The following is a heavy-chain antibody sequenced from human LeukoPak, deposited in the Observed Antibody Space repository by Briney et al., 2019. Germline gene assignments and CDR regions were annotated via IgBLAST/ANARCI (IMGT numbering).Heavy chain of an antibody. Sequence: PSETLSLTCAVSGGSISSGGYSWSWIRQPPGKGLEWIGYIYHSGSTYYNPSLKSRVTISVDRSKNQFSLKLSSVTAADTAVYYCARDRGSDYGDYGVFDPWGQGTLVTVSS. CDR1: GGSISSGGYS. D-gene: IGHD4-17*01. CDR2: IYHSGST. V-gene: IGHV4-30-2*01. J-gene: IGHJ5*02. CDR3: ARDRGSDYGDYGVFDP.